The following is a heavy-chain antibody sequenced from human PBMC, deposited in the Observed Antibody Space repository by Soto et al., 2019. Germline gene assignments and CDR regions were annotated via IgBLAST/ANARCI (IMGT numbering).Heavy chain of an antibody. CDR1: GFTFSNAW. J-gene: IGHJ6*02. V-gene: IGHV3-15*07. D-gene: IGHD2-21*02. Sequence: EVQLVESGXXXXXXXXXXRLSCAASGFTFSNAWMNWVRQAPGKGLEWVGRIKSKTDGGTTDYAAPVKGRFTISRDDSKNTLYLQMNSLKTEYTAVYYCTTDVTASMDVWGQGTTVTVSS. CDR3: TTDVTASMDV. CDR2: IKSKTDGGTT.